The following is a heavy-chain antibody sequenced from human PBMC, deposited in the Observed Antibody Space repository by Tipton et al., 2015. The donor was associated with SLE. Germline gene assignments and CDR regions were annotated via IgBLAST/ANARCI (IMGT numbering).Heavy chain of an antibody. CDR1: GGSISSGGYY. CDR3: ARQRITGTTYYFDY. D-gene: IGHD1-7*01. Sequence: TLSLTCTVSGGSISSGGYYWSWIRQPPGKGLEWIGEINHSGSTNYNPSLKSRVTISVDTSKNQFSLKLSSVTAADTAVYYCARQRITGTTYYFDYWGQGTLVTVSS. J-gene: IGHJ4*02. CDR2: INHSGST. V-gene: IGHV4-39*07.